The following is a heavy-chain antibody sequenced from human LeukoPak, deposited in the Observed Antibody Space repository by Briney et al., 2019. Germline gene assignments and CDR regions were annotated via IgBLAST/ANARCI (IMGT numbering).Heavy chain of an antibody. CDR3: AKGVEGIAARRVDY. CDR1: GFTSSSYA. J-gene: IGHJ4*02. V-gene: IGHV3-23*01. D-gene: IGHD6-13*01. Sequence: GGSLRLSCAASGFTSSSYAMSWVRQVPGRGLEWVSAISGSGESAYYADSVKGRFAISRDNSKNTLYLQMNSLRAEDTAVYYCAKGVEGIAARRVDYWGQGTLVTVSS. CDR2: ISGSGESA.